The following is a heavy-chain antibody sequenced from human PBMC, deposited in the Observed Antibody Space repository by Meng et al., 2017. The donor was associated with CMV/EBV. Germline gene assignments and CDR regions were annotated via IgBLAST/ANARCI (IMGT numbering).Heavy chain of an antibody. CDR1: GGSFSGYY. CDR3: ARGRSFGG. V-gene: IGHV4-34*01. J-gene: IGHJ3*01. CDR2: INHSGST. D-gene: IGHD3-10*01. Sequence: GSLRLSCAVYGGSFSGYYWSWIRQPPGKGLAWIGEINHSGSTNYNPSLKSRVTISVDTSKNQFSLKLSSVTAADTAVYYCARGRSFGGWGQGTMVTVSS.